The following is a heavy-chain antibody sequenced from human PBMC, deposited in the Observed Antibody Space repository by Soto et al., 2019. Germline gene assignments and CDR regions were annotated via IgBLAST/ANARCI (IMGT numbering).Heavy chain of an antibody. Sequence: ASVKVSCKASGYTFTSYGISWVRQAPGQGLEWMGWISAYNGNTNYAQKLQGRVTMPTDTSTSTAYMELRSLRSDDTAVYYCARLNSWVAAAGMGYYYYGMDVWGQGTTVTVSS. V-gene: IGHV1-18*01. CDR2: ISAYNGNT. J-gene: IGHJ6*02. CDR1: GYTFTSYG. D-gene: IGHD6-13*01. CDR3: ARLNSWVAAAGMGYYYYGMDV.